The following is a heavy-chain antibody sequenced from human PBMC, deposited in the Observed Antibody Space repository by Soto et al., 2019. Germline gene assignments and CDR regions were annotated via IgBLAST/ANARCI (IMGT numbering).Heavy chain of an antibody. Sequence: QVQLVESGGGVVQPGRPLRLSCAASGFTFSSYGMHWVRQAPGKGLEWVAVISYDGSNKYYADSVKGRFTISRDNSKNTLYLQMNSLRAEDTAVYYCAKDYGDYLYYFDYWGQGTLVTVSS. CDR1: GFTFSSYG. CDR3: AKDYGDYLYYFDY. J-gene: IGHJ4*02. D-gene: IGHD4-17*01. CDR2: ISYDGSNK. V-gene: IGHV3-30*18.